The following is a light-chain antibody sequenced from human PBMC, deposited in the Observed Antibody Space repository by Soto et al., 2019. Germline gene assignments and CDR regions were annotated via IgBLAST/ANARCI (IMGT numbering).Light chain of an antibody. CDR2: LGS. Sequence: DIVMTQSPLSLPVTPGEPASISCRSSQSLLHSNGYNYLDWYVQKPGQSPQLLIYLGSNRASGVPDRFSGSGSGTDFTLKISRVEAEDVRVYYCMQALQTPTFGPGTKVDIK. CDR3: MQALQTPT. V-gene: IGKV2-28*01. CDR1: QSLLHSNGYNY. J-gene: IGKJ3*01.